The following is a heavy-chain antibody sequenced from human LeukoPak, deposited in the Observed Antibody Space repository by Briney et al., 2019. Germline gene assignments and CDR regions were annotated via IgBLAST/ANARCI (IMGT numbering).Heavy chain of an antibody. CDR2: INPNSGGT. CDR1: GYTFTGYY. V-gene: IGHV1-2*02. CDR3: ARTSGSYYRVFDY. J-gene: IGHJ4*02. Sequence: ASVTVSCKASGYTFTGYYMHWVRQAPGQGLEWMGWINPNSGGTNYAQKFQGRVTMTRDTSISTAYMELSRLRSDDTAVYYCARTSGSYYRVFDYWGQGTLVTVSS. D-gene: IGHD1-26*01.